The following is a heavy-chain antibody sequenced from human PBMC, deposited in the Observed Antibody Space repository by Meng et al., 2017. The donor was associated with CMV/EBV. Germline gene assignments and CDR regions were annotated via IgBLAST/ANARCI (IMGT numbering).Heavy chain of an antibody. D-gene: IGHD3-3*01. CDR3: ARLVNFWSGYYGYWYFDL. CDR2: IYYSGST. Sequence: SEILSLTCTVSGGSISSSSYYWGWIRQPPGKGLEWIGSIYYSGSTYYNPSLKSRATISVDTSKNQFSLKLSSVTAADTAVYYCARLVNFWSGYYGYWYFDLWGRGTLVTVSS. J-gene: IGHJ2*01. V-gene: IGHV4-39*01. CDR1: GGSISSSSYY.